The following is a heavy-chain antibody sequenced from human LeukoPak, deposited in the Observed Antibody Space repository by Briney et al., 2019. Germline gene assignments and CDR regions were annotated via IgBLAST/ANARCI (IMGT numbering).Heavy chain of an antibody. CDR1: GGSISSSSYY. Sequence: SETLSLTCTVSGGSISSSSYYWGWIRQPPGKGLEWIGSIYYSGSTYYNPSLKSRVTISVDTSKNQFSLKLSSVTAADTAVYYCARQSHLTGYADDYWGQGTLVTVSS. D-gene: IGHD3-9*01. J-gene: IGHJ4*02. CDR3: ARQSHLTGYADDY. V-gene: IGHV4-39*01. CDR2: IYYSGST.